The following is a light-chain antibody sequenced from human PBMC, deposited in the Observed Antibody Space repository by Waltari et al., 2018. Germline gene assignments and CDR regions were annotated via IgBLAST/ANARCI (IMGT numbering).Light chain of an antibody. V-gene: IGLV3-21*04. CDR1: NIGSKS. CDR3: QVWDDVTDSGV. CDR2: YDS. J-gene: IGLJ3*02. Sequence: YVLTQPPSVSVDPGKTARLTCGGDNIGSKSVNWYHQKPGQAPVLVMFYDSDRPSGSPERFSGSNSGNTATLTISWVEAGDEADYHCQVWDDVTDSGVFGGGTKLTVL.